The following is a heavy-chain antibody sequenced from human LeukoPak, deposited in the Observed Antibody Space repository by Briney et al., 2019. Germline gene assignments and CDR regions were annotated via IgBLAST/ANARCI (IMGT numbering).Heavy chain of an antibody. CDR1: GGSISSYC. J-gene: IGHJ4*02. CDR2: IYTSGST. CDR3: AREASDSRGYWSYYFDY. Sequence: SETLSLTCTVSGGSISSYCWSWIRQPAGKGLEWIGRIYTSGSTNYNPSLKSRVTMSVDTSKNQLSLKLSSVTAADTAVYYCAREASDSRGYWSYYFDYWGQGTPVTVSS. V-gene: IGHV4-4*07. D-gene: IGHD3-22*01.